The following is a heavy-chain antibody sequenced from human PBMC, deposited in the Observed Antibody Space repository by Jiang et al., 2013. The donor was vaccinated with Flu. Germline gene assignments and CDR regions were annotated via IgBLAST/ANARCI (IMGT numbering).Heavy chain of an antibody. J-gene: IGHJ3*02. V-gene: IGHV3-7*03. CDR2: IKQDGSEK. CDR1: GFTFSSYW. CDR3: ARDAPGYYDSSGYSDAFDI. Sequence: LVESGEAWSSLGVPETLLCSSGFTFSSYWMSWVRQAPGKGLEWVANIKQDGSEKYYVDSVKGRFTISRDNAKNSLYLQMNSLRAEDTAVYYCARDAPGYYDSSGYSDAFDIWGQGTMVTVSS. D-gene: IGHD3-22*01.